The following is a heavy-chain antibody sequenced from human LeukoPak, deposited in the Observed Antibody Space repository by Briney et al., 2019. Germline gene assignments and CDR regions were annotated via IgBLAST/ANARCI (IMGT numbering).Heavy chain of an antibody. J-gene: IGHJ4*02. CDR2: ISGSGGST. D-gene: IGHD1-26*01. CDR1: GFTFSSYA. Sequence: PGGSLRLSCAASGFTFSSYAMSWVRQAPGNGLEWVSAISGSGGSTYYADSVKGRFTISRDNSKNTLYLQMNSLRAEDTPVYYCAKSPEGKLGAEDYWGQGTLVTVSS. V-gene: IGHV3-23*01. CDR3: AKSPEGKLGAEDY.